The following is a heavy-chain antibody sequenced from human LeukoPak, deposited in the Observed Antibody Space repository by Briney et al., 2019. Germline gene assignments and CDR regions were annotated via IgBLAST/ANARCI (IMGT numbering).Heavy chain of an antibody. CDR2: IYYSGST. CDR3: ARGGNFDY. Sequence: SETLSLTCNVSGYSISSGYYWSWIRQPPGKGLEWIGYIYYSGSTNYNPSLKSRVTISVDTSKNQFSLKLSSVTAADTAVYYCARGGNFDYWGQGTLVTVSS. CDR1: GYSISSGYY. D-gene: IGHD1-26*01. J-gene: IGHJ4*02. V-gene: IGHV4-61*01.